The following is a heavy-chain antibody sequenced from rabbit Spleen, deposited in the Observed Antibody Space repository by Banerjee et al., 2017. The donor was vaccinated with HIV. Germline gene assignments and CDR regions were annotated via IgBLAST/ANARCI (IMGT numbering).Heavy chain of an antibody. V-gene: IGHV1S45*01. CDR2: IYAAKGST. Sequence: QEQLTETGGGLVQPGGSLTLSCKASGIDFTKYYITWVRQAPGKGLEWIGIIYAAKGSTDYASWVNGRFTISKASSTTVTLQMTRLTAADTATYFCARDLDGVIGWNLGWWGQGTLVTVS. CDR1: GIDFTKYY. D-gene: IGHD4-1*01. CDR3: ARDLDGVIGWNLGW. J-gene: IGHJ3*01.